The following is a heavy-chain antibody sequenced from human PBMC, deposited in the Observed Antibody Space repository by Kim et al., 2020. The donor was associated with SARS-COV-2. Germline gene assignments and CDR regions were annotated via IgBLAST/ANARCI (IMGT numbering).Heavy chain of an antibody. CDR2: IYYSGST. CDR1: GGSISSSSYY. D-gene: IGHD6-13*01. CDR3: ARHEQQQLVQS. V-gene: IGHV4-39*01. Sequence: SETLSLTCTVSGGSISSSSYYWGWIRQPPGKGLEWIGSIYYSGSTYYNPSLKSRVTISVDTSKNQFSLKLSSVTAADTAVYYCARHEQQQLVQSWGQGTLVTVSS. J-gene: IGHJ5*02.